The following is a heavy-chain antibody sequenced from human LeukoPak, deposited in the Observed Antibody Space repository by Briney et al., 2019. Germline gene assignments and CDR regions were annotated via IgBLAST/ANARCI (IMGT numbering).Heavy chain of an antibody. J-gene: IGHJ4*02. CDR2: IYYSGST. D-gene: IGHD2-21*02. Sequence: SSETLSLTCTVSGGSISSYYWSWIRQPPGKGLEWIGYIYYSGSTNYNPSLKSRVTISVDTSKNQFSLKLSSVTAADTAVYYCARGAYCGGDCLLPFDYWGQGTLVTVSS. CDR1: GGSISSYY. V-gene: IGHV4-59*01. CDR3: ARGAYCGGDCLLPFDY.